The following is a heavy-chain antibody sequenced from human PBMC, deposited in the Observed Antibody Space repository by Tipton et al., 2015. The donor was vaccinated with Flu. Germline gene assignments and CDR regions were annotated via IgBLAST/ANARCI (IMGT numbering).Heavy chain of an antibody. J-gene: IGHJ4*02. Sequence: SLRLSCAASGFTFSSYGMHWVRQAPGKRLEWISDISGGGGGTYYADSVKGRFTISRDNSKNMLYLRMNSLSAEDTAIYYCAKVIPEKVSGLDYWGQGTLVTVSS. CDR3: AKVIPEKVSGLDY. V-gene: IGHV3-23*01. CDR1: GFTFSSYG. CDR2: ISGGGGGT. D-gene: IGHD5/OR15-5a*01.